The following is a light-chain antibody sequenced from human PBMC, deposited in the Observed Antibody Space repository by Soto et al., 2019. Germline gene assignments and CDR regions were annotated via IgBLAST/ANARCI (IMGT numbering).Light chain of an antibody. V-gene: IGLV2-23*02. CDR2: EVD. CDR3: CSDAGSRGV. Sequence: QSALTQPASVSGSPGQTITISCSGTTSDVGIYNLISWYQQHPGKAPKLVNYEVDQRPSGVSNRCSGSRSCNTASLTISGLEAEDEADYYCCSDAGSRGVFGGGTKLTVL. CDR1: TSDVGIYNL. J-gene: IGLJ3*02.